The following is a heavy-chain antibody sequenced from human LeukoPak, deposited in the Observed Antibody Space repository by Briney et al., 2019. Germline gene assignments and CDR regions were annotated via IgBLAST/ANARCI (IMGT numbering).Heavy chain of an antibody. CDR3: AKSDGSGSYFDY. CDR2: VYHTGNT. D-gene: IGHD3-10*01. CDR1: GGSIRNYY. Sequence: SETLSLTCTVSGGSIRNYYWSWIRQPPGKGLEWIGYVYHTGNTKYNPSLESRGTISIDTSKNQFSLKLSSVTAADSAVYYCAKSDGSGSYFDYWGQGTLVTVS. J-gene: IGHJ4*02. V-gene: IGHV4-59*03.